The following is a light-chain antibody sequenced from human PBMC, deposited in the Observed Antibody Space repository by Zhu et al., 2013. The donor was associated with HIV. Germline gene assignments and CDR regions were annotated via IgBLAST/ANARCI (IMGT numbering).Light chain of an antibody. CDR3: AAWDSRLSAYV. V-gene: IGLV1-47*01. CDR1: SSNIGNSF. J-gene: IGLJ1*01. Sequence: QSVLTQPPSESGTPGQSVTISCSGSSSNIGNSFLFWYQQLPGTAPKLLIYANDQRPSGVPDRFSGSKSGTSGSLAISGLRSEDEADYYCAAWDSRLSAYVFGAGTKVTVL. CDR2: AND.